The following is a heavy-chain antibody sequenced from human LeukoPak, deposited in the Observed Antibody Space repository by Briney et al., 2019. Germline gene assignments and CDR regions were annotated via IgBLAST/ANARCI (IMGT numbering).Heavy chain of an antibody. J-gene: IGHJ6*02. D-gene: IGHD3-10*01. Sequence: GGSLRLSCAASGFTFSSYAMHWVRQAPGKGLEYVSAISSNGGSTYYANSVKGRFTISRDNSKNTLYLQMGSLRAEDMAVYYCASDRITMVRGVIVNYYYYGMDVWSQGTTVTVSS. CDR2: ISSNGGST. CDR1: GFTFSSYA. V-gene: IGHV3-64*01. CDR3: ASDRITMVRGVIVNYYYYGMDV.